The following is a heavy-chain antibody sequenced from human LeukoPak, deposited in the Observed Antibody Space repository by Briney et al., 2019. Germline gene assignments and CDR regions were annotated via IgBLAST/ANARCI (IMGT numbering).Heavy chain of an antibody. CDR3: ARAELSRFLEIDY. J-gene: IGHJ4*02. V-gene: IGHV1-18*04. D-gene: IGHD3-3*01. CDR2: ISAYNGNT. Sequence: GASVKVSCKASGYSFTSYYIHWVRQAPGQGLEWMGWISAYNGNTNYAQKLQGRVTMTTDTSTSTAYMELRSLRSDDTAVYYCARAELSRFLEIDYWGQGTLVTVSS. CDR1: GYSFTSYY.